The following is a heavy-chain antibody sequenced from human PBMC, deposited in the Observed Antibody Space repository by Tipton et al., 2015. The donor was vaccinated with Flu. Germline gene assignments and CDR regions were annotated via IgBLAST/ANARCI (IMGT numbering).Heavy chain of an antibody. V-gene: IGHV4-38-2*02. CDR3: AREVWFGELLPFDY. Sequence: TLSLTCTVSGYSISSGYYWGWIRQPPGKGLEWIGSIYHSGSTYYNPSLKSRVTISVDTSKNQFSLKLSSVTAADTAVYYCAREVWFGELLPFDYWGQGTLVTVSS. J-gene: IGHJ4*02. CDR1: GYSISSGYY. CDR2: IYHSGST. D-gene: IGHD3-10*01.